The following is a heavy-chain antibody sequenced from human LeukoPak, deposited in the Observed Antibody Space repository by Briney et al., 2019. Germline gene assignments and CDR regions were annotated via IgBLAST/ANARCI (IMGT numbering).Heavy chain of an antibody. Sequence: PGGSLRLSCAASGFTFSSYSMNWVRQAPGKGLEWVSSISSSSSYIYYADSVKGRFTISRDNAKNSLYLQMNSLRAEDTAVYYCARDRGFIAVAGNWFDPWGQGTLVTVSS. D-gene: IGHD6-19*01. CDR1: GFTFSSYS. CDR3: ARDRGFIAVAGNWFDP. CDR2: ISSSSSYI. V-gene: IGHV3-21*01. J-gene: IGHJ5*02.